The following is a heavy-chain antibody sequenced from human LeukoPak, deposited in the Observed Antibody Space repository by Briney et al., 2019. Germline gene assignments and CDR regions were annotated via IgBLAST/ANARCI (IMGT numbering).Heavy chain of an antibody. CDR3: ARGRRTKEDYDSSGYYGY. Sequence: SETLSLTCAVYGGSFSGYYWSWIRQPPGKGLEWIGEINHSGSTNYNPSLKSRVTISVDTSENQFSLKLSSVTAADTAVYYCARGRRTKEDYDSSGYYGYWGQGTLVTVSS. D-gene: IGHD3-22*01. V-gene: IGHV4-34*01. CDR2: INHSGST. CDR1: GGSFSGYY. J-gene: IGHJ4*02.